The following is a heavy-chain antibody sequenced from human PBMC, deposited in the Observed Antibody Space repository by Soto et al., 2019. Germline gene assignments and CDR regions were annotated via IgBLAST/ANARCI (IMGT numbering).Heavy chain of an antibody. CDR1: GGSISSYY. D-gene: IGHD4-17*01. CDR3: ASCTTVTTERFDAFYI. Sequence: SETLSLTCTVSGGSISSYYWSWIRQPPGKGLEWIGYIYYSGSTNYNPSLKSRVTISVDTSKNQFSLKLSSVTAADTAVYYCASCTTVTTERFDAFYIWGQGTMVTVSS. CDR2: IYYSGST. J-gene: IGHJ3*02. V-gene: IGHV4-59*01.